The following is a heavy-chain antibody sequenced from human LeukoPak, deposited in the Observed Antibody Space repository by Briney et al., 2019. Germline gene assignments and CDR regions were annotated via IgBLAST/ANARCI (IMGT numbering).Heavy chain of an antibody. Sequence: GGSLRLSCAASGFTFRSYAMQWVRQAPGEGLEWVSYITYNSGTIFYADSVKGRFTISRDNAKDSLYLQMSSLRDEDTAVYYCARDSGYSYADHYWGQGTLVTVSS. CDR1: GFTFRSYA. CDR3: ARDSGYSYADHY. D-gene: IGHD5-18*01. J-gene: IGHJ4*02. CDR2: ITYNSGTI. V-gene: IGHV3-48*02.